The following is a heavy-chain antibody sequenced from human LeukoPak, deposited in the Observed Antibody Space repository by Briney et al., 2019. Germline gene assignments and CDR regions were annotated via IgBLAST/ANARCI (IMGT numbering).Heavy chain of an antibody. CDR1: GFTFSSYA. CDR3: ARDYYYDSSGYDY. Sequence: PGGSLRLSCAASGFTFSSYAMHWVRQAPGKGLEYVSAISSNGGSTYYANSVKGRFTISRDNSKNTLYLQMGSLRAEDMAVYYCARDYYYDSSGYDYWGQGTLVTVSS. CDR2: ISSNGGST. D-gene: IGHD3-22*01. J-gene: IGHJ4*02. V-gene: IGHV3-64*01.